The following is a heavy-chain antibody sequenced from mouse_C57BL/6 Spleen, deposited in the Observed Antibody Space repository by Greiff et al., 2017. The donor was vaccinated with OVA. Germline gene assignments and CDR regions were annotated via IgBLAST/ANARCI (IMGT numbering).Heavy chain of an antibody. J-gene: IGHJ3*01. CDR3: ASDCYGSAWFAY. Sequence: QVQLQQSGAELVKPGASVKISCKASGYAFTSYWMNWVKQRPGKGLEWIGDIYPGNGDTSYNQKFKGKATLTADKSSSTAYMELSSLTSEDSAVYCCASDCYGSAWFAYWGQGTLVTVSA. CDR2: IYPGNGDT. V-gene: IGHV1-80*01. D-gene: IGHD1-1*01. CDR1: GYAFTSYW.